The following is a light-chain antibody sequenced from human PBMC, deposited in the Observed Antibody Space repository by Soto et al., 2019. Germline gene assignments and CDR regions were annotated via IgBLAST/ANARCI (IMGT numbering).Light chain of an antibody. CDR2: GIS. V-gene: IGKV3-20*01. J-gene: IGKJ1*01. CDR3: QQYVTSSPRT. CDR1: HTISSSY. Sequence: EIVLTPSPGTLSLSPGERATLSCRASHTISSSYLAWYQQKPGQAPRLLMYGISRRSTGIPDRFSGSGSGTVFTLTITTLEPEDFAVYYCQQYVTSSPRTFGQGTKVDI.